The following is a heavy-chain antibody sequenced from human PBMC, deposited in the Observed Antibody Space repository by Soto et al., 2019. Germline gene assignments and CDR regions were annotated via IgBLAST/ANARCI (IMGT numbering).Heavy chain of an antibody. Sequence: QLQESGPGLVKPSETLSLTGTVTGDSISSSHNFWGWLRQPPGEGLEWIGSIDYSGTTYYNPSLKRRLPISVDSSKNQFSLTLSSVTAQDTALYYCAARELVGSRWFYFEYWGQGTQVTVSS. V-gene: IGHV4-39*01. D-gene: IGHD6-13*01. CDR2: IDYSGTT. CDR3: AARELVGSRWFYFEY. CDR1: GDSISSSHNF. J-gene: IGHJ4*02.